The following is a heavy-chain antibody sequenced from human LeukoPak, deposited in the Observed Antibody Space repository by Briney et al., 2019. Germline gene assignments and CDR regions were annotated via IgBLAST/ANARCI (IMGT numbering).Heavy chain of an antibody. CDR1: GFTFSTYG. CDR3: ARETRATGSPGLDY. Sequence: GGSLRLSCAASGFTFSTYGMNWVRQAPGRGLEWVSVIYSGGSTYYADSVKGRFAISRDNSKNTLYLQMNSLRAEDTAVYYCARETRATGSPGLDYWGQGTLVTVSS. D-gene: IGHD1-26*01. V-gene: IGHV3-53*01. CDR2: IYSGGST. J-gene: IGHJ4*02.